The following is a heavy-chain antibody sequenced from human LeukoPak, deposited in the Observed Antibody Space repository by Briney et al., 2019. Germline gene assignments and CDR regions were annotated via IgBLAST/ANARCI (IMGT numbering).Heavy chain of an antibody. V-gene: IGHV4-30-2*01. CDR3: ARDKQGAYDSSGTIRYYYYMDV. D-gene: IGHD3-22*01. Sequence: PSETLSLTCTVSGGSISSGGYYWSWIRQPPGKGLEWIGYIYHSGSTYYNPSLKSRVTISVDRSKNQFSLKLSSVTAADTAVYYCARDKQGAYDSSGTIRYYYYMDVWGKGTTVTVSS. CDR1: GGSISSGGYY. J-gene: IGHJ6*03. CDR2: IYHSGST.